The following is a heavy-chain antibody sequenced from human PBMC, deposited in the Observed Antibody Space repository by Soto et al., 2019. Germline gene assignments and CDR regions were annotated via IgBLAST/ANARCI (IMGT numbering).Heavy chain of an antibody. CDR1: GGTFSSYA. J-gene: IGHJ6*02. Sequence: QVQLVQSGAEVKKPGSSVKVSCKASGGTFSSYAISWVRQAPGQGLEWMGGIIPIFGTANYAQKFQGRVTITADESTSTAYMERSSLRSEDTAVYYCARYARNYYGSGSYYNDYYYYYGMDVWGQGTTVTVSS. D-gene: IGHD3-10*01. CDR2: IIPIFGTA. CDR3: ARYARNYYGSGSYYNDYYYYYGMDV. V-gene: IGHV1-69*01.